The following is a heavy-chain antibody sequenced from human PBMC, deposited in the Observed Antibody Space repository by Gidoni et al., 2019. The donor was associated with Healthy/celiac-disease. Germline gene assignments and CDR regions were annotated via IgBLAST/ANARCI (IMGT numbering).Heavy chain of an antibody. Sequence: QVQLVQSGAAVKKPGASAKVSCKASGYTLTSSGISRVRQAPGQGLEWMGWISAYNGNTNYAQKLQCRATMTTDTSTSTADMELRSLRSDYTAVYYCARSRDIFLCDPWGQGTLVTVSS. V-gene: IGHV1-18*04. J-gene: IGHJ5*02. CDR2: ISAYNGNT. D-gene: IGHD3-9*01. CDR1: GYTLTSSG. CDR3: ARSRDIFLCDP.